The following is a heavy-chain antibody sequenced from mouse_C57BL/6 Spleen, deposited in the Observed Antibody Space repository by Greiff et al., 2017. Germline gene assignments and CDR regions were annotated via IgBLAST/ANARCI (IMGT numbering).Heavy chain of an antibody. CDR2: IDPETGGT. CDR1: GYTFTDYE. V-gene: IGHV1-15*01. CDR3: TSPAWFAY. Sequence: VQLQQSGAELVRPGASVTLSCKASGYTFTDYEMHWVKQTPVHGLEWIGAIDPETGGTAYNQKFKGKAILTADKSSSTAYMELRSLTSEDSAVYYCTSPAWFAYGGQGTLVTVSA. J-gene: IGHJ3*01.